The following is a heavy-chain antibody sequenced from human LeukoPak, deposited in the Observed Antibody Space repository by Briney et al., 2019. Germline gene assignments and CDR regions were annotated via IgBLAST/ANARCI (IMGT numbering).Heavy chain of an antibody. CDR2: IYWDDDK. D-gene: IGHD3-3*01. CDR1: GFSLSTSGVG. J-gene: IGHJ4*02. V-gene: IGHV2-5*02. CDR3: AHRQGEYYDFWSGYYTEGGFFDY. Sequence: SGPTLVKPTQTLTLTCSFSGFSLSTSGVGVGWIRQPPGKALEWLALIYWDDDKRYSPSLKSRLTITKDTSKNQVVLTMTNMDPVDTATYYCAHRQGEYYDFWSGYYTEGGFFDYWGQGNLVTVPS.